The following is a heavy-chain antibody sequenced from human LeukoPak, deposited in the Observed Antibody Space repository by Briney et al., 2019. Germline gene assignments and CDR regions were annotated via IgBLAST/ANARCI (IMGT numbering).Heavy chain of an antibody. CDR3: ASGSSLVWFDP. V-gene: IGHV4-38-2*01. Sequence: SETLSLTCAVSGYSISSGYYWGWIRQPPGKGLEWIGSIYHSGSTYYNPSLKSRVTISVDTSKNQFSLKLSSVTAADTAVYYCASGSSLVWFDPWGQGTLSPSPQ. CDR2: IYHSGST. D-gene: IGHD6-13*01. CDR1: GYSISSGYY. J-gene: IGHJ5*02.